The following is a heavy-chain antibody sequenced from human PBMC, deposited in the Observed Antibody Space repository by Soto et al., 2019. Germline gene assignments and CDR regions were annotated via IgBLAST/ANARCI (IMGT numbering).Heavy chain of an antibody. Sequence: ASVKVSCKASGYTFTGYYMHWVRQAPGQGLEWMVWINPNSGGTNYAQKFQGRVTMTRDTSISTAYMELSRLRSDDTAVYYCARAQYYYDSSGYYNYWGQGTLVTVSS. D-gene: IGHD3-22*01. CDR3: ARAQYYYDSSGYYNY. J-gene: IGHJ4*02. V-gene: IGHV1-2*02. CDR1: GYTFTGYY. CDR2: INPNSGGT.